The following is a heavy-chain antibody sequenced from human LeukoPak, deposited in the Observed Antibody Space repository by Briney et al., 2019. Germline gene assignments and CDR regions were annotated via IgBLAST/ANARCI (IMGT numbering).Heavy chain of an antibody. CDR1: GLTFSRYA. CDR3: AKETSEMTTTHGWFDP. V-gene: IGHV3-23*01. Sequence: GSLRLSRAGSGLTFSRYAMSLVRPAPGEGLGGGSGISGSGGITYYADSVKGRFTISRDNSKNTLYLQMNSLRAEDTAVYYCAKETSEMTTTHGWFDPWGQGTPVIVSS. D-gene: IGHD5-24*01. J-gene: IGHJ5*02. CDR2: ISGSGGIT.